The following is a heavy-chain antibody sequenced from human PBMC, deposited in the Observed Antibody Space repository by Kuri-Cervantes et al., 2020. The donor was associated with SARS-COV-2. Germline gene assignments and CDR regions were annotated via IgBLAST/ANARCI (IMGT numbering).Heavy chain of an antibody. D-gene: IGHD3/OR15-3a*01. V-gene: IGHV1-24*01. Sequence: ASVKVSCKVSGYTLTEISMHWVRRVPAKGLEWIGGFFPYDGEAVYAQKFQGRVRMTDDTSANTAHMELSSLTSDDTAVYYCATDQPRGLGYFDAFPLWGQGTRVTVAS. CDR2: FFPYDGEA. CDR1: GYTLTEIS. J-gene: IGHJ3*01. CDR3: ATDQPRGLGYFDAFPL.